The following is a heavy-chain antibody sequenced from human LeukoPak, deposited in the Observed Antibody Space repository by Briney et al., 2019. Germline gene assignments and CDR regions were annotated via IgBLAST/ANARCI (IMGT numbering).Heavy chain of an antibody. CDR1: GFTFSSYS. D-gene: IGHD1-26*01. CDR2: MSVSSGLI. CDR3: AREFAGSASGAGY. V-gene: IGHV3-21*01. J-gene: IGHJ4*02. Sequence: GESLKISCAASGFTFSSYSMNWVRQAPGKGLEWVSSMSVSSGLIYYADSVKGRFTISRDYAKSSLYLQMNRLRVEDTAVYYCAREFAGSASGAGYWGQGTLVTVSS.